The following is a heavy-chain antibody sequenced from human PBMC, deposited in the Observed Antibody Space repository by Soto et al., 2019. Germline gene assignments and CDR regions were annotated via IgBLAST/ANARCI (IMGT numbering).Heavy chain of an antibody. V-gene: IGHV1-8*01. J-gene: IGHJ6*02. CDR3: ARSCALPNYYAYGMDV. D-gene: IGHD2-15*01. Sequence: QVQLVQSGAEVKKPGASVKVSCKASGYTFTSYDINWVRQATGQGLEWMGWMNPNSGNTGYAQKFQGRVTMTRNTTISPAYMELSSLRAEATAVDYCARSCALPNYYAYGMDVWGQGTTVTVSS. CDR2: MNPNSGNT. CDR1: GYTFTSYD.